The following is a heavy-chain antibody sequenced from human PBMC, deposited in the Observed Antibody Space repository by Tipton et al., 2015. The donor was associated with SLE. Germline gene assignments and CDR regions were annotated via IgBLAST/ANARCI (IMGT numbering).Heavy chain of an antibody. J-gene: IGHJ3*01. CDR1: GASFGPPAFY. Sequence: TLSLTCTVSGASFGPPAFYWNWIRQHPGKGLEWIGHIYSDWITYYNPSLKSQSTISLDTSKNQFSLNLTSVTAADTAVYYCARQGLPGAFDLWGRGTLVTVSS. D-gene: IGHD2-21*02. CDR2: IYSDWIT. V-gene: IGHV4-31*01. CDR3: ARQGLPGAFDL.